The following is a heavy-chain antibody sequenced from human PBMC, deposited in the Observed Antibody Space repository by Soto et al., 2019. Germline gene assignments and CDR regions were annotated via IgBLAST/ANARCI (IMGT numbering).Heavy chain of an antibody. J-gene: IGHJ6*03. D-gene: IGHD5-18*01. CDR3: ARGIRGLVYYMDV. CDR2: INSDGSST. Sequence: GGSLRLSCAASGFTFSSYWMHWVRQAPGKGLVWVSRINSDGSSTSYADSVKGRFTISRDNAKNTLYLQMNSLRAEDTAVYYCARGIRGLVYYMDVWGKGTTVTVSS. V-gene: IGHV3-74*01. CDR1: GFTFSSYW.